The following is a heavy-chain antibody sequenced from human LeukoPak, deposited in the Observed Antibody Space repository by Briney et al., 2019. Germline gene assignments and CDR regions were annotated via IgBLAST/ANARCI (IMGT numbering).Heavy chain of an antibody. CDR2: INPSGGST. CDR3: ARGSSDGPYYFDY. J-gene: IGHJ4*02. CDR1: GYTFTSYG. Sequence: ASVKVSCKASGYTFTSYGISWVRQAPGQGLEWMGIINPSGGSTSYAQKFQGRVTMTRDTSTSTVYMELSSLRSEDTAVYYCARGSSDGPYYFDYWGQGTLVTVSS. V-gene: IGHV1-46*01. D-gene: IGHD6-6*01.